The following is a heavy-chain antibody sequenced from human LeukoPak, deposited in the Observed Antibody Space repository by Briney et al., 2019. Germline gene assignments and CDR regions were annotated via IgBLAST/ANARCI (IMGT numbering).Heavy chain of an antibody. V-gene: IGHV1-69*05. CDR2: IIPIFGTT. CDR3: ARDRHIAAAVYYYYMDV. D-gene: IGHD6-13*01. Sequence: GASVKVSCKASGGTFSNYAISWVRQAPGQGLEWMGRIIPIFGTTNYAQKFQGRVTITTNESTSTAYMELSSLRSEDTAVYYCARDRHIAAAVYYYYMDVWGKGTPVTVSS. CDR1: GGTFSNYA. J-gene: IGHJ6*03.